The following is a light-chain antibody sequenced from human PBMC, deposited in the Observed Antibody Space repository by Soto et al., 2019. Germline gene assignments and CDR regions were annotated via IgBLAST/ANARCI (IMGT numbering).Light chain of an antibody. Sequence: DIQMTQSPSSLSASVGDRVTIACRASQGISNYLAWFQQKPGKVPKLLIFAASALQSGVPSRFSGSGSGTDFPLTIASLQAEDVATYYCQTYDTAPAWAFGQGTRVEI. CDR1: QGISNY. CDR2: AAS. V-gene: IGKV1-27*01. J-gene: IGKJ1*01. CDR3: QTYDTAPAWA.